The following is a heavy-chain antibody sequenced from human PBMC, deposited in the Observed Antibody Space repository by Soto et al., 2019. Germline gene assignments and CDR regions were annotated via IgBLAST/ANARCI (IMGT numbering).Heavy chain of an antibody. D-gene: IGHD3-22*01. CDR2: IYPGDSDT. CDR3: ARRRDSNGYYSKTGAFDI. J-gene: IGHJ3*02. V-gene: IGHV5-51*01. Sequence: PGGSLKISCKGSGYSFTSYWIGWVRQMPGKGLEWMGIIYPGDSDTRYSPSFQGQVTISADKSISTAYLQWSSLKASDTAMYYCARRRDSNGYYSKTGAFDIWGQGTMVTVSS. CDR1: GYSFTSYW.